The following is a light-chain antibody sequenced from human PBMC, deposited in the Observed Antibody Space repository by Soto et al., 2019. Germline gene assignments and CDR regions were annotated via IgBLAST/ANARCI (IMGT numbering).Light chain of an antibody. CDR2: GAS. J-gene: IGKJ5*01. V-gene: IGKV3-20*01. CDR3: RHYQSGHPIT. CDR1: QSVGTGV. Sequence: EILLTQSPDTLSLSPGERATLSCRAAQSVGTGVAGYQHKTGQAPRLLVSGASSRATGIPDRLTRSGSETSSTITISRLEPEDFALYYCRHYQSGHPITLRQGARLEI.